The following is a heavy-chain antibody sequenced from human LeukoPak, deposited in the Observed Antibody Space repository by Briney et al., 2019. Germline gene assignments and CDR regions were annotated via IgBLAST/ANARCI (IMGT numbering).Heavy chain of an antibody. CDR2: VNPRNGAT. D-gene: IGHD2-15*01. Sequence: ASVKVSCKASGYSFTGYYVHWVRQAPGQGLEWMGWVNPRNGATKYAPNFQGRVTMTRDTSISTAYMELSRLRSDDTAVYYCARALDCSGGSCYSEWFDPWGQGTLVTVSS. V-gene: IGHV1-2*02. J-gene: IGHJ5*02. CDR1: GYSFTGYY. CDR3: ARALDCSGGSCYSEWFDP.